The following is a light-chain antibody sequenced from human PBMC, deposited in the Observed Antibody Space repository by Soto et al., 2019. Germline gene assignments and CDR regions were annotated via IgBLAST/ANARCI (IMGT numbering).Light chain of an antibody. V-gene: IGKV3-20*01. CDR2: GAS. J-gene: IGKJ5*01. CDR3: QQYAESPIT. CDR1: QSVSSSY. Sequence: EIVLTQSPGTLSLSPGERATLSCRASQSVSSSYLAWYQQKPGQAPRLLIYGASSRATGIPDRFSGSGSGTDFTLTISRLEPEDIAVFYCQQYAESPITFGQGTRREIK.